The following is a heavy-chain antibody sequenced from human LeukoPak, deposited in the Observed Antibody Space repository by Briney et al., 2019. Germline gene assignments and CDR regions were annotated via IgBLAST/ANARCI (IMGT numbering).Heavy chain of an antibody. CDR2: TDYRSKWYN. Sequence: SQTLSLTCAISGDSVSSNSAAWNWIRQSPSRGLEWLGRTDYRSKWYNDYAVSVKSRITINPDTSKNQFSLQLNSVTPEDTAVYYCARETYYYDSSGYKAEYFQHWGQGTLVTVSS. J-gene: IGHJ1*01. D-gene: IGHD3-22*01. CDR1: GDSVSSNSAA. CDR3: ARETYYYDSSGYKAEYFQH. V-gene: IGHV6-1*01.